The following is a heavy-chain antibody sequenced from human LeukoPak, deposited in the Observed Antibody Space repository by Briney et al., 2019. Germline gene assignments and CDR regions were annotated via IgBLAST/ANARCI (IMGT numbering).Heavy chain of an antibody. CDR2: IYYSGST. V-gene: IGHV4-59*01. Sequence: SETLSLTCTVSGGSISSYYWSWIRQPPGKGLEWIGYIYYSGSTNYNPSLKSRVTISVDTSKNQFSLKLSSVTAADTAVYYCAREVYSSGCLDYWGQGTLVTVSS. D-gene: IGHD6-19*01. J-gene: IGHJ4*02. CDR3: AREVYSSGCLDY. CDR1: GGSISSYY.